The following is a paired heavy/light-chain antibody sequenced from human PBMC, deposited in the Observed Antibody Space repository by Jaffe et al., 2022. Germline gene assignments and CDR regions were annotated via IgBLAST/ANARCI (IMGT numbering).Heavy chain of an antibody. Sequence: QVQLVESGGGVVQPGGSLRLSCAASEFTFSNYNMHWVRQAPGKGLEWVAFIPYDGSIQFYADSVKGRFTISRDNSKNTLYLQMNSLRTEDTAVYYCAKEFESFDIWGQGTMVTVSS. CDR2: IPYDGSIQ. J-gene: IGHJ3*02. CDR1: EFTFSNYN. CDR3: AKEFESFDI. V-gene: IGHV3-30*02.
Light chain of an antibody. CDR3: SAWDISLSAWV. CDR2: KNN. Sequence: QAGLTQPPSVSKDLRQTATLTCTGNSNNVGNQGAAWLQQHQGHPPKLLSYKNNNRPSGISERFSASRSGNTASLTITGLQPEDEADYYCSAWDISLSAWVFGGGTKLTVL. J-gene: IGLJ2*01. V-gene: IGLV10-54*04. CDR1: SNNVGNQG.